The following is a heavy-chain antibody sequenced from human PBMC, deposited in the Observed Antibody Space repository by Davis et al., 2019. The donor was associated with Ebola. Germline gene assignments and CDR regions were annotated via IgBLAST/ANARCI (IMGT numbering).Heavy chain of an antibody. V-gene: IGHV3-48*04. CDR1: GFTFSSYS. CDR3: ARKKLTGDYNGPFDI. J-gene: IGHJ3*02. Sequence: PGGSLRLSCAASGFTFSSYSMNWVRQAPGKGLEWVSYISSSSSTIYYADSLKGRFAISRDNVENSLYLQINSLRVEDTAVYYCARKKLTGDYNGPFDIWGQGTMVTVSS. D-gene: IGHD7-27*01. CDR2: ISSSSSTI.